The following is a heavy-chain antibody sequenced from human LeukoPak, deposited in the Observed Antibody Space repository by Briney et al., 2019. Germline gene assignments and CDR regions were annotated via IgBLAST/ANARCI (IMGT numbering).Heavy chain of an antibody. D-gene: IGHD1-26*01. CDR1: GYTFTSYA. CDR3: ARWDVDRAFDI. Sequence: GASVKVSCKASGYTFTSYAIHWVRQAPGQRLEWMGWINAGNGNTKYSQNFQDRVTITSDTSASTAYMGLSSLRSEDTAVYYCARWDVDRAFDIWGQGTMVIVSS. V-gene: IGHV1-3*01. CDR2: INAGNGNT. J-gene: IGHJ3*02.